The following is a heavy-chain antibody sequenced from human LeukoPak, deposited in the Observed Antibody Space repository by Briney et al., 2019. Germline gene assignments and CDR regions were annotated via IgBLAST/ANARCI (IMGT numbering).Heavy chain of an antibody. D-gene: IGHD3-10*01. CDR2: IYHSGST. J-gene: IGHJ4*02. Sequence: PSETLSLTCSVSGASITSYYWSWIRQTPGKGLEWIGSIYHSGSTYYNPSLKSRVTISVDTSKNQFSLKLSSVTAADTAVYYCATPRRFGELLYWGQGTLVTVSS. V-gene: IGHV4-38-2*02. CDR3: ATPRRFGELLY. CDR1: GASITSYY.